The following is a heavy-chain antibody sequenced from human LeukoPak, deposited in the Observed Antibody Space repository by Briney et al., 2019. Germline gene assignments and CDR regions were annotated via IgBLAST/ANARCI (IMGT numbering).Heavy chain of an antibody. J-gene: IGHJ4*02. Sequence: PGGSLRLSCAASGFTVSSNYMSWVRQAPGKGLEWVSVIYSGGSTYYADSVKGRFTISRHNSKNTLYLQMNSLRAEDTAVYYCASARYCSSTSCYDEEDYWGQGTLVTVSS. V-gene: IGHV3-53*04. CDR1: GFTVSSNY. CDR2: IYSGGST. CDR3: ASARYCSSTSCYDEEDY. D-gene: IGHD2-2*01.